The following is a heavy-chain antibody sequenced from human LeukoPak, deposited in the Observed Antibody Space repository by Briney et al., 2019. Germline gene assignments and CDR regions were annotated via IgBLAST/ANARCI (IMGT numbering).Heavy chain of an antibody. CDR3: ARGAMAPDY. V-gene: IGHV4-34*01. Sequence: PSETLSLTCAVYGGSFSGYYWSWIRQPPGKGLEWIGEINHSGSTNYNQSLKSRVTISVDTSKNQFSLKLSSVTAADTAVYYCARGAMAPDYWGQGTLVTVSS. J-gene: IGHJ4*02. D-gene: IGHD5-18*01. CDR2: INHSGST. CDR1: GGSFSGYY.